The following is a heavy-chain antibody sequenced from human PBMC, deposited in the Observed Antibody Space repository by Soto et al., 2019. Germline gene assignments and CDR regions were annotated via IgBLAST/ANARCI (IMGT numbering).Heavy chain of an antibody. CDR3: ARIKWGLDYYSGMDV. V-gene: IGHV1-2*02. D-gene: IGHD1-26*01. Sequence: QVQLVQSGAEVRKSGASVTVSCKASGYTFSDYFIQWLRQAPGQGLEWVAWINPKTAATNYAKKFQDRVTVTSDTSFSTAYLELTRLRPDDTALYYCARIKWGLDYYSGMDVWGQGTAVSVSS. CDR2: INPKTAAT. CDR1: GYTFSDYF. J-gene: IGHJ6*02.